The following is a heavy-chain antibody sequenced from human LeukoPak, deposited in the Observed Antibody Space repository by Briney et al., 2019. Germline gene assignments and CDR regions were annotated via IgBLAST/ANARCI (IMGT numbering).Heavy chain of an antibody. V-gene: IGHV1-2*02. D-gene: IGHD3-3*01. Sequence: ASVKVSCKASGYTFTGYYMHWVRQAPGQGLEWMGWINPNSGGTNYAQKFQGRVTMTRDTSISTAYMELSGLRSDDTAVYYCARADYDFWSGHYLPFDYWGQGTLVTVSS. CDR2: INPNSGGT. CDR3: ARADYDFWSGHYLPFDY. CDR1: GYTFTGYY. J-gene: IGHJ4*02.